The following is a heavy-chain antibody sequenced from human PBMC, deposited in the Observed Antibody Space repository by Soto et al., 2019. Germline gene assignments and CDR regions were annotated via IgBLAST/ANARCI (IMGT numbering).Heavy chain of an antibody. CDR3: VKDEGPIAASGFDY. CDR2: ISWNSGSI. V-gene: IGHV3-9*01. D-gene: IGHD6-6*01. Sequence: EVQLVESGGGLVQPGRSLRLSCAASGFTFDEYAMHWVRQAPGKGLEWVSGISWNSGSIGYADSLKGRFTISRDNAKNSLYLQINSLRAEDTALYYCVKDEGPIAASGFDYWGQGTLVTVYS. CDR1: GFTFDEYA. J-gene: IGHJ4*02.